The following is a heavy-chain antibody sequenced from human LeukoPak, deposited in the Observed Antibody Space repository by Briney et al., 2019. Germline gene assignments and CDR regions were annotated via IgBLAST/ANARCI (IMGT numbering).Heavy chain of an antibody. CDR1: GYTFSTYY. J-gene: IGHJ4*02. V-gene: IGHV1-46*01. D-gene: IGHD1-26*01. CDR2: INPSAVST. Sequence: ASVKVSCKASGYTFSTYYIHWVRQPPGQGLEWMGIINPSAVSTNYAQKFQGTVTMTRYTSTSTVYMELSGLRSEDTAVYYCARASAIVGASVFDSWGQGTLVTVSS. CDR3: ARASAIVGASVFDS.